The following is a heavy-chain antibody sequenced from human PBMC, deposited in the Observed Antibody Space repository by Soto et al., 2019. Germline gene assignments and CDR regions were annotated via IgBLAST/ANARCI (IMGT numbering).Heavy chain of an antibody. Sequence: QVRLVQSGAEVRKPGSSVRVSCKASGGTFSNYAFSWLRQAPGQGLEWMGAIIPLFGTTRYAQKFQGRFTITADDSTSTAYMDLSGLRSEDTAMYDGASGEGGVVRPKKDGFDFWGQGTMVTVSA. D-gene: IGHD2-15*01. CDR2: IIPLFGTT. CDR1: GGTFSNYA. CDR3: ASGEGGVVRPKKDGFDF. V-gene: IGHV1-69*01. J-gene: IGHJ3*01.